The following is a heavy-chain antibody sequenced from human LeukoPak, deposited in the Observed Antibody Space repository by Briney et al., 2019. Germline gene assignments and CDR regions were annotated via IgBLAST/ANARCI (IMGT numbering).Heavy chain of an antibody. CDR3: ARDNGDYFFDY. J-gene: IGHJ4*02. V-gene: IGHV3-7*01. CDR1: GFTFSSYW. Sequence: GGSLRLSCAASGFTFSSYWMSWVRQAPGKGLEWVANTKQDGSEKYYEDSVKGRFTISRDNAKNSLYLQMNSLRAEDTAVYYCARDNGDYFFDYWGQGTLVTVSS. D-gene: IGHD4-17*01. CDR2: TKQDGSEK.